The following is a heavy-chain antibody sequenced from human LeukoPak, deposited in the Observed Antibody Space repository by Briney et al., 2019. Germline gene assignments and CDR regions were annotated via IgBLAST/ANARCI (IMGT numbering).Heavy chain of an antibody. D-gene: IGHD5/OR15-5a*01. CDR3: ARQMTSTRLFDS. CDR1: GFIFSDTA. Sequence: GGSLRLSCVASGFIFSDTAFHWVRQSPAKGMELVALIGSDGTKQYYANSVQGRFTVSRENSKNTLFLQMNTVRADDTAVYFCARQMTSTRLFDSWGQGTLVTVSS. CDR2: IGSDGTKQ. V-gene: IGHV3-30*04. J-gene: IGHJ4*02.